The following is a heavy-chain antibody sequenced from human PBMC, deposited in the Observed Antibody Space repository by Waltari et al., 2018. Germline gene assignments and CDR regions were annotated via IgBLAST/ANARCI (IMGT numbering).Heavy chain of an antibody. CDR2: IYSGGST. V-gene: IGHV3-53*01. Sequence: EVQLVESGGGLIQPGGSLRLSCAASGFTVSSNYMSWVRQAPGKGLGWVLVIYSGGSTYYADSGKGRFVNSRDNSKNTLYRQMNSLRAEDTAVYYCARDLKGFCSGGSCYEDYWGQGTLVTVSS. J-gene: IGHJ4*02. CDR1: GFTVSSNY. D-gene: IGHD2-15*01. CDR3: ARDLKGFCSGGSCYEDY.